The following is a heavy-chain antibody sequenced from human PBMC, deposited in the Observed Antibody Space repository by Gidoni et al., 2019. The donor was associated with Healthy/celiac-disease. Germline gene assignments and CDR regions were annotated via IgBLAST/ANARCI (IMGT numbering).Heavy chain of an antibody. CDR3: ARARPGDSTVVTHGAFDI. Sequence: QVQLQESGPGLVKPSQTLSLTCTVSGGSIRSGGYYWSWIRQHPGKGLEWIGYIYYSGSTYYNPSLKSRVTISVDTSKNQFSLKLSSVTAADTAVYYCARARPGDSTVVTHGAFDIWGQGTMVTVSS. D-gene: IGHD4-17*01. CDR2: IYYSGST. V-gene: IGHV4-31*03. CDR1: GGSIRSGGYY. J-gene: IGHJ3*02.